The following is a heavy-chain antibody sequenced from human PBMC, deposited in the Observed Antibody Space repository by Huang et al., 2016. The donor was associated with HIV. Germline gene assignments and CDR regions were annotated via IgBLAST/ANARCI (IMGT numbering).Heavy chain of an antibody. V-gene: IGHV3-53*02. CDR2: SYSGGNT. D-gene: IGHD3-22*01. J-gene: IGHJ6*03. CDR1: GFTVTTSH. Sequence: EVQLVETGGGLIQPGGSLRLSCAASGFTVTTSHISWVVQDPGKGLEWISLSYSGGNTYYADSVKGRFIISRDNSKNTVYLQMNSLRAEDTAVYYCAGGDYDSSGYYQGYLYYMDVWGKGTTVTVSS. CDR3: AGGDYDSSGYYQGYLYYMDV.